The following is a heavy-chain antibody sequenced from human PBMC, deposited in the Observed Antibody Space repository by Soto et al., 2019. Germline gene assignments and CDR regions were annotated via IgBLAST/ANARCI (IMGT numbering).Heavy chain of an antibody. D-gene: IGHD3-22*01. CDR2: ISDSGDGT. CDR3: AKSIYSQSRSYYSHFTN. CDR1: GFTFSSYA. J-gene: IGHJ4*02. Sequence: EVQLLESGGGLVQPGGSLRLYCAASGFTFSSYAMTWVRQAPGKGLEWVSCISDSGDGTYYADSVKGRFTISRDNFKNTLYLQMNSLRAEDTAVYYCAKSIYSQSRSYYSHFTNWGQGTLATVSS. V-gene: IGHV3-23*01.